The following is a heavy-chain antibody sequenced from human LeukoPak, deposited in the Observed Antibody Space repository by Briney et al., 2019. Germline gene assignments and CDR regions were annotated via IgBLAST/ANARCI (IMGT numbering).Heavy chain of an antibody. CDR3: TTFSEWLVLEGDDY. Sequence: PGGSLRLSCAASGLTFTNAWMSWVRQAPGKGLEWVGRIKSKADGGTTDYAAPVKGRFTISRDDSKNTLYLQMNSLKTEDTAVYYCTTFSEWLVLEGDDYWGQGTLVTVSS. CDR1: GLTFTNAW. D-gene: IGHD6-19*01. J-gene: IGHJ4*02. V-gene: IGHV3-15*01. CDR2: IKSKADGGTT.